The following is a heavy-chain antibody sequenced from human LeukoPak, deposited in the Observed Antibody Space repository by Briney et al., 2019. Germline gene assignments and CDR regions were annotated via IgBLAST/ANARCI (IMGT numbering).Heavy chain of an antibody. CDR1: GYTFITYG. Sequence: ASVKVSCKASGYTFITYGISWVRQAPGQGLEWMGWISSYNGNTNYAQEVQGRVTMTTDTSTSTAYMELRSLRSDDTAVYYCARDNGGVAVAGWWWYFDLWGRGTLVTVSS. J-gene: IGHJ2*01. CDR3: ARDNGGVAVAGWWWYFDL. V-gene: IGHV1-18*01. CDR2: ISSYNGNT. D-gene: IGHD6-19*01.